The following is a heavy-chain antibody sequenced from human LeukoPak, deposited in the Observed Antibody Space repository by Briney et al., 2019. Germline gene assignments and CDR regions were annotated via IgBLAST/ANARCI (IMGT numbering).Heavy chain of an antibody. CDR2: ISTSSSYI. V-gene: IGHV3-21*01. CDR3: ARDGDILTGHYKFYFDY. CDR1: GFTFNTYT. D-gene: IGHD3-9*01. J-gene: IGHJ4*02. Sequence: AGGSLRLSCAASGFTFNTYTMNWVRQAPGKGLEWVSSISTSSSYIYYADSVKGRFTISRDNAKNSLFLQMNSLRAEDTAVYYCARDGDILTGHYKFYFDYWGQGSLVTVSS.